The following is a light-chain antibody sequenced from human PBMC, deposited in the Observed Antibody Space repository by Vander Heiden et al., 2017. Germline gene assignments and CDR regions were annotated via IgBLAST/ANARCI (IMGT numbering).Light chain of an antibody. CDR3: RQALQTPRT. CDR2: LGS. V-gene: IGKV2-28*01. Sequence: DIVLTQSPLSLPVTPGEPASISCRSSQSLLHSNGYNFLDWYLQKPGQSPHLLIYLGSNRASGVPDRFSGSGSGTNFTLKISRVEAEDVGIYYCRQALQTPRTFGPGTKVDI. J-gene: IGKJ3*01. CDR1: QSLLHSNGYNF.